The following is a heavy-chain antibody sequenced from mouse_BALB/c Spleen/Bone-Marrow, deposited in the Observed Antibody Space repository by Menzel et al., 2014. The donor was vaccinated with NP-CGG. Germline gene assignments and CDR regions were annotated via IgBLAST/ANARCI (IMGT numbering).Heavy chain of an antibody. CDR3: ARVSYDYFDY. D-gene: IGHD2-4*01. CDR2: ISDGGSYT. Sequence: EVQVVESGGGLVKPGGSLKLSCAASGFTFSDYYMHWVRQTPEKRLGWVATISDGGSYTYYPDSVKGRFTISRDNAKNNLYLQMSSLKSEDTAMYYCARVSYDYFDYWGQGTTLTVSS. V-gene: IGHV5-4*02. CDR1: GFTFSDYY. J-gene: IGHJ2*01.